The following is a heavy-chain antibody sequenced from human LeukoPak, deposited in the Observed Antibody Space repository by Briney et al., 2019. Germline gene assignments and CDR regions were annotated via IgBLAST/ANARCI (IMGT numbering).Heavy chain of an antibody. V-gene: IGHV3-21*01. CDR2: ISSSSSYI. J-gene: IGHJ6*03. D-gene: IGHD3-9*01. CDR1: GFTFSSYS. Sequence: PGGSLRLSCAASGFTFSSYSMNWVRQAPGKGLEGVSSISSSSSYIYYADSVKGRFTISRDNAKNSLYLQMNSLRAEDTAVYYCARVKYYDILTGYYNGLGYYYYYMDVWGKGTTVTVSS. CDR3: ARVKYYDILTGYYNGLGYYYYYMDV.